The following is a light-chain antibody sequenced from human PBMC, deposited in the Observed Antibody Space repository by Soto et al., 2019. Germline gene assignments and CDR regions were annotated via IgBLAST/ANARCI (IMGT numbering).Light chain of an antibody. CDR1: QSVISQ. J-gene: IGKJ2*01. Sequence: ELVMTQSPATLSVTPGERATLSCRASQSVISQLAWYHQRPGQAPRLLIYGASTRARGIPARFGGSGSGTEFTLTISTLQSEDFAVYYCQQYKDWPYTFGQGTKVDIK. CDR3: QQYKDWPYT. V-gene: IGKV3-15*01. CDR2: GAS.